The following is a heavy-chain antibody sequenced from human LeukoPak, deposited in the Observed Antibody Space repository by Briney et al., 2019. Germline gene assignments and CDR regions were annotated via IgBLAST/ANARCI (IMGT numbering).Heavy chain of an antibody. J-gene: IGHJ5*02. D-gene: IGHD3-10*01. CDR2: INTDGSAT. Sequence: GGSLRLSCAVSDFLFSSYWMHWVRQAPAKGLVWVSRINTDGSATTYADSVKGRFTISRDNAKNTLYLQMRSLRAEDTAVYYCARAQYGWFDPWGQGTLVTVSS. V-gene: IGHV3-74*03. CDR3: ARAQYGWFDP. CDR1: DFLFSSYW.